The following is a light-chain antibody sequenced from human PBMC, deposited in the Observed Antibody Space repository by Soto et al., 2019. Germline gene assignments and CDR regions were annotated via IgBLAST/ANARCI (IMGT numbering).Light chain of an antibody. CDR1: QGVSSN. CDR3: QQYNNWAWT. CDR2: GAS. Sequence: DILMTQSPATLSVSPGERATLSCRASQGVSSNLAWYQQKPGQAPRLLIYGASTRATGVPARFSGSGSGTECTLTISSLQYEDFAAYYCQQYNNWAWTFGEGTKVEIK. V-gene: IGKV3-15*01. J-gene: IGKJ1*01.